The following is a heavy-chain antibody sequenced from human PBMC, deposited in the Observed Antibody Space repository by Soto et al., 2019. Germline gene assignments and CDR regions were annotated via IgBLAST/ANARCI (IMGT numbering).Heavy chain of an antibody. CDR3: ARGRDGYNWRFDP. Sequence: SETLSLTCAVSGGSISSGGYSWSWSRQPPGKGLEWIGYIYHSGSTYYNPSLKSRVTISVDTSKNQFSLKLSSVTAADTAVYYCARGRDGYNWRFDPWGQGTLVTVSS. V-gene: IGHV4-30-2*05. CDR2: IYHSGST. CDR1: GGSISSGGYS. D-gene: IGHD5-12*01. J-gene: IGHJ5*02.